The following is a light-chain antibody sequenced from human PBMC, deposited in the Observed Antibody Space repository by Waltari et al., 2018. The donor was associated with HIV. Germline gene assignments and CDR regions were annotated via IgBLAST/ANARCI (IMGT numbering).Light chain of an antibody. V-gene: IGKV3-15*01. Sequence: EIVLTQSPATLSVSPGERATLSCRTSQNVRGALAWYQQKPGQAPRLLIFDASTRATGAPPRFSGGGSGTEFTLTISSLQSEDSALYYCQQYNNWPPYTFGQGTKLEIK. CDR2: DAS. CDR3: QQYNNWPPYT. J-gene: IGKJ2*01. CDR1: QNVRGA.